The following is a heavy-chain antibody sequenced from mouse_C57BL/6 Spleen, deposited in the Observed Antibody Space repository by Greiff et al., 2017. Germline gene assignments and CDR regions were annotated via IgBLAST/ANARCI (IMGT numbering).Heavy chain of an antibody. CDR3: TTSYYYGSRYYAMDY. J-gene: IGHJ4*01. V-gene: IGHV1-15*01. CDR1: GYTFTDYE. D-gene: IGHD1-1*01. CDR2: IDPETGGT. Sequence: VKLQQSGAELVRPGASVTLSCKASGYTFTDYEMHWVKQTPVHGLEWIGAIDPETGGTAYNQKFKGKAILTADKSSSTAYMELRSLTSEDSAVYYCTTSYYYGSRYYAMDYWGQGTSVTVSS.